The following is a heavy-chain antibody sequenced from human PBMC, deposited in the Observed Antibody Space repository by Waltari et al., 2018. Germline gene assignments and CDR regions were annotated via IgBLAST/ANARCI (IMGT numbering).Heavy chain of an antibody. D-gene: IGHD3-3*01. V-gene: IGHV3-33*01. CDR1: GFTFKTSG. CDR3: AREAPFGVVSSFDY. CDR2: ISYDGSSQ. J-gene: IGHJ4*02. Sequence: VQLVESGGGVVQPGRSLRLSCASSGFTFKTSGMHWVRQAAGKGLEWVGVISYDGSSQNYGDSVKGRFTISRDNSKSTLYLQMNSLRGEDTAVYYCAREAPFGVVSSFDYWGQGILATVSS.